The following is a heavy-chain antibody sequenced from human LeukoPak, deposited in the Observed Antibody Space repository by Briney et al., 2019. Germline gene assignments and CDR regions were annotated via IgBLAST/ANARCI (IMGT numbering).Heavy chain of an antibody. D-gene: IGHD4-17*01. J-gene: IGHJ4*02. CDR2: INPNSGGT. CDR3: ARQHDYGDYSFGY. Sequence: GASVKVSCKASGYTFTGYYMHWVRQAPGQGLEXXGGINPNSGGTNYAQKFQGRVTMTRDTSISTAYMELSRLRSDDTAVYYCARQHDYGDYSFGYWGQGTLVTVSS. V-gene: IGHV1-2*02. CDR1: GYTFTGYY.